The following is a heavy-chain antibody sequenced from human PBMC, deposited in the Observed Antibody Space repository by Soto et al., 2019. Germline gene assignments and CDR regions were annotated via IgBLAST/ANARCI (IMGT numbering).Heavy chain of an antibody. J-gene: IGHJ3*02. Sequence: PSETLSLTCAVFGGPHSTYYWSWIRQPPGKGLEWVGEIDHRGTTKYNPSLKSRVTISIDTSKNQFSLRLNSVTAADSAVYYCARQYVDFWSGYINVRYASDMWGQGTMVTVSS. D-gene: IGHD3-3*01. CDR2: IDHRGTT. CDR1: GGPHSTYY. V-gene: IGHV4-34*01. CDR3: ARQYVDFWSGYINVRYASDM.